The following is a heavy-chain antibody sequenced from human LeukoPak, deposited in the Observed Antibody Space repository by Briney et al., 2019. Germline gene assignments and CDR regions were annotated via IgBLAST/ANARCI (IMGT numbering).Heavy chain of an antibody. V-gene: IGHV3-30*03. J-gene: IGHJ6*02. CDR1: GFTFSSYG. CDR2: ILYDGSDK. Sequence: PGRSLRLSCAASGFTFSSYGMYWVRQAPGKGLEWVAVILYDGSDKYYADSVKGRFTISRDNSKNTLYLQMNSLRAEDTAVYYCARWTKPGTPPMDVWGQGTTVTVSS. D-gene: IGHD3-10*01. CDR3: ARWTKPGTPPMDV.